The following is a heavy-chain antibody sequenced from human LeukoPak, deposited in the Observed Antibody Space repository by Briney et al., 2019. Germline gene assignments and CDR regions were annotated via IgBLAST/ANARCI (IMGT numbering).Heavy chain of an antibody. CDR2: ISFDGGNK. CDR1: GFTFSSYG. D-gene: IGHD4-17*01. J-gene: IGHJ4*02. Sequence: GGSLRLSCAASGFTFSSYGMHWVRQAPGKGLEWVAVISFDGGNKHYADSVKGRFTISRDNSKNTLYLQVNSLRAEDTAVYYCAPGGDYTFFDYWGQGTLVTVSS. CDR3: APGGDYTFFDY. V-gene: IGHV3-30*03.